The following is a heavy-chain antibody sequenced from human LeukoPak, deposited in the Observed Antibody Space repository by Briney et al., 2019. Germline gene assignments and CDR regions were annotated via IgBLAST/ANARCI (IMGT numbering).Heavy chain of an antibody. Sequence: GGSLRLSCAASGFTFSSYAMSWVRQAPGKGLEWVSGISGSGGSTYYADSVKGRFTISRDNSKNTLYLQMNSLRAEDTAVYYCAKGAISATVYYYYMDVWGKGTTVTVSS. CDR3: AKGAISATVYYYYMDV. D-gene: IGHD4-11*01. CDR1: GFTFSSYA. J-gene: IGHJ6*03. CDR2: ISGSGGST. V-gene: IGHV3-23*01.